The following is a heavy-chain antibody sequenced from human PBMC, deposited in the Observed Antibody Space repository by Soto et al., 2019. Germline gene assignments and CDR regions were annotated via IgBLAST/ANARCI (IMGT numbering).Heavy chain of an antibody. CDR1: GGSISSYY. CDR3: ARSDPYYDILTGYLYYYGMDV. CDR2: IYNSGST. Sequence: SETLSLTCTVSGGSISSYYWNWIRQPPGKRLEWIGHIYNSGSTDYNPSLKSRVTTSVDTSKNQFSLKLSSVTAADTAVYYCARSDPYYDILTGYLYYYGMDVWGQGTTVTVSS. V-gene: IGHV4-59*01. D-gene: IGHD3-9*01. J-gene: IGHJ6*02.